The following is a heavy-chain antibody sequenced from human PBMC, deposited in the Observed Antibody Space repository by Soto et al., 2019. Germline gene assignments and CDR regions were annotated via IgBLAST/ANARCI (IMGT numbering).Heavy chain of an antibody. J-gene: IGHJ3*02. CDR1: GGSFSGYY. CDR2: INHSGST. Sequence: SETLSLTCAVYGGSFSGYYWSWIRQPPGKGLEWIGEINHSGSTNYNPSLKSRVTISVDTSKNQFSLKLSSVTAADTAVYYCASPMAGYCSGGSCPGSAFDIWGQGTMVTVSS. V-gene: IGHV4-34*01. D-gene: IGHD2-15*01. CDR3: ASPMAGYCSGGSCPGSAFDI.